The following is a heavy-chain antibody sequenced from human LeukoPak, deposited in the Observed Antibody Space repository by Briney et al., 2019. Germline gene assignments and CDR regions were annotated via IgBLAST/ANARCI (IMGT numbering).Heavy chain of an antibody. CDR1: GYSFTSYW. CDR2: IYPGDSDT. Sequence: GESLKISCKGSGYSFTSYWIGWVRQMPGKGLEWMGIIYPGDSDTRYSPSFQGQVTISANKSISTAYLQWSSLKASDTAMYYCARAYDFWSRHLDYWGQGTLVTVSS. CDR3: ARAYDFWSRHLDY. D-gene: IGHD3-3*01. J-gene: IGHJ4*02. V-gene: IGHV5-51*01.